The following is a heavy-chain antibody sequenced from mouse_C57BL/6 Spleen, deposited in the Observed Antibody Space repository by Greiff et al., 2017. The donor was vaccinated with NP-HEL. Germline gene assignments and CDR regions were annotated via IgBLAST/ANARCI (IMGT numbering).Heavy chain of an antibody. J-gene: IGHJ3*01. CDR1: GYTFTSYW. D-gene: IGHD3-2*01. CDR3: ASEDSSNYDDRFAY. Sequence: QFQLPPPGAELVMPGASVKLSCKASGYTFTSYWMHWVKQRPGQGLEWIGEIDPADSYTNYNKKFKGKATLTADKSSSTAYMQLNSLTYEESAVYYCASEDSSNYDDRFAYWGQGTPVTVSA. CDR2: IDPADSYT. V-gene: IGHV1-69*01.